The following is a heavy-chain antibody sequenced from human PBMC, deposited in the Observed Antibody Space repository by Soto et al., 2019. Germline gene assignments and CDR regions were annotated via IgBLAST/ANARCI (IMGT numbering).Heavy chain of an antibody. D-gene: IGHD1-7*01. CDR2: ISYDGGNE. Sequence: QVQLVESGGGVVQPGRSLRLSCAASGFSFNSYAMHWVRQAPGKGLEWVALISYDGGNEFYADSVKGRFTISRDDSKNTVYLQLNGLRAEDTPVYYCAREGELRVEIYNYAMDFWGQGTTVTVSS. CDR3: AREGELRVEIYNYAMDF. V-gene: IGHV3-30-3*01. J-gene: IGHJ6*02. CDR1: GFSFNSYA.